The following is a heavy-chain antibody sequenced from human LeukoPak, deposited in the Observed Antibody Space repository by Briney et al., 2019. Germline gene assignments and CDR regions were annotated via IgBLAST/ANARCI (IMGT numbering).Heavy chain of an antibody. J-gene: IGHJ4*02. Sequence: TSVKLCCSAAGSTFTGSIITRVGEAPGQGLEWMGWLNTNSGGTNYAQKFQGRVAMTRDTSISTTYMELSRLRSAATAVHCCAWISMVRERDYWGEGALVTVSP. D-gene: IGHD3-10*01. CDR3: AWISMVRERDY. V-gene: IGHV1-2*02. CDR1: GSTFTGSI. CDR2: LNTNSGGT.